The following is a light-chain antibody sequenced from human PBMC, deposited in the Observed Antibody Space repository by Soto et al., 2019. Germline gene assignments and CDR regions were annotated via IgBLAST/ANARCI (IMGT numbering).Light chain of an antibody. Sequence: QSVLTQPPSVSEAPGQGVTISCTGSSSNIGAGYEAHWYQQVPGTAPKLLIYENNNRPSGVPDRFSGSKSGTSASLAITGLQAEDEAEYDCQSYDSSLSGYVFGTGTKLTVL. CDR3: QSYDSSLSGYV. CDR2: ENN. CDR1: SSNIGAGYE. J-gene: IGLJ1*01. V-gene: IGLV1-40*01.